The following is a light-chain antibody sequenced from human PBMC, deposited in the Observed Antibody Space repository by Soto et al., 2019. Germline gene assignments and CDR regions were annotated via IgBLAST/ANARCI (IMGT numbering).Light chain of an antibody. V-gene: IGKV3-20*01. CDR1: QTINNN. Sequence: VMTQAPATLSVSPGERATLSCSASQTINNNVAWYQLKDGQVPRLVIYGASTRATDIPARFSGSGSGTDFTLTISRLEPEDFAVYYCQQNGRSPPWTFGQGTKVDIK. CDR3: QQNGRSPPWT. CDR2: GAS. J-gene: IGKJ1*01.